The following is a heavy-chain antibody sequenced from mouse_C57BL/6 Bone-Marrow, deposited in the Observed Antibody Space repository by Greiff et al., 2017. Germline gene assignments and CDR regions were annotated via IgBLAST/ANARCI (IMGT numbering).Heavy chain of an antibody. J-gene: IGHJ3*01. CDR1: GFTFTDYY. CDR3: ARYGYYGSSAY. CDR2: IRNKANGYTT. V-gene: IGHV7-3*01. Sequence: EVQVVESGGGLVQPGGSLSLSCAASGFTFTDYYMSWVRQPPGKALEWLGFIRNKANGYTTEYSASVKGRFTISRDNSQSILYLQMNALRAEDSATYYCARYGYYGSSAYWGQGTLVTVSA. D-gene: IGHD1-1*01.